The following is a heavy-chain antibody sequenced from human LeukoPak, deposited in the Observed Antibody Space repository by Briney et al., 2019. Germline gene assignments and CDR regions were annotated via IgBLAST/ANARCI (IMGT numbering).Heavy chain of an antibody. D-gene: IGHD2-21*01. V-gene: IGHV3-21*01. CDR1: GFTFSSYG. CDR2: ISSSSSYI. CDR3: AREIPVTPVCFDY. Sequence: GGSLRLSCAASGFTFSSYGMHWVRQAPGKGLEWVSFISSSSSYIYYSDSVKGRFTISRDNAMNSLYLQMNSLRAEDTAVYYCAREIPVTPVCFDYWGQGTLVTVSS. J-gene: IGHJ4*02.